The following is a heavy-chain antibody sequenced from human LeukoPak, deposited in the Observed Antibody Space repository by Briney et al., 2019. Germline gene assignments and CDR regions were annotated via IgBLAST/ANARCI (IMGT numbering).Heavy chain of an antibody. J-gene: IGHJ4*02. Sequence: SETLSLTCTVSGVSISSGGYYWSWIRQHPGKGLEWIGYIYDSGSTYYNPSLKSRATISVDTSKNQFSLKLSSVTAADTAVYYCARLPYDSSGYYPGDDYWGQGTLVTVSS. V-gene: IGHV4-31*03. CDR2: IYDSGST. D-gene: IGHD3-22*01. CDR3: ARLPYDSSGYYPGDDY. CDR1: GVSISSGGYY.